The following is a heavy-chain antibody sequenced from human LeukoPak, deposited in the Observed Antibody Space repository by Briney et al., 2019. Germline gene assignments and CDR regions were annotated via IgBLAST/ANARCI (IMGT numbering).Heavy chain of an antibody. J-gene: IGHJ1*01. V-gene: IGHV1-46*01. Sequence: ASVKVSCKASGYTFTSYYMHWVRQAPGRGLEWMGIINPSGGSTSYAQKFQGRVTMTRDTSTSTVYMELSSLRSEDTAVYYCASGYSSRLVYFQHWGQGTLVTVSS. CDR3: ASGYSSRLVYFQH. CDR2: INPSGGST. CDR1: GYTFTSYY. D-gene: IGHD6-13*01.